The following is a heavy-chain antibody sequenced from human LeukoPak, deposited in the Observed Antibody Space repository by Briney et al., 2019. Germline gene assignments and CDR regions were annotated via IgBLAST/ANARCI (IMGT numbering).Heavy chain of an antibody. Sequence: GSLRLSCAASGFTFSSYELYWVRQAPGKGLEWISYISSSSTIIKYADSVRGRFTISRDDARESLYLQMSSLRVDDTAIYYCGASRQYVGAFDIWGQGTLVTVSS. CDR3: GASRQYVGAFDI. V-gene: IGHV3-48*03. CDR2: ISSSSTII. D-gene: IGHD3-16*01. J-gene: IGHJ3*02. CDR1: GFTFSSYE.